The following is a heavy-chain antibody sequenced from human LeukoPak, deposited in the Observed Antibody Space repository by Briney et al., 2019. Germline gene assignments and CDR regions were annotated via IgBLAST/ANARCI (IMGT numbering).Heavy chain of an antibody. CDR3: ARNNGMDA. Sequence: GGSLRLSCAASGFTLSNHWMTWVRQVPGRGPEWVANVNRDGSETYYLDSVKGRFTISKDNAKNSLYLQMNSLRAEDTALYHCARNNGMDAWGQGTTVIVSS. V-gene: IGHV3-7*03. J-gene: IGHJ6*02. CDR1: GFTLSNHW. CDR2: VNRDGSET.